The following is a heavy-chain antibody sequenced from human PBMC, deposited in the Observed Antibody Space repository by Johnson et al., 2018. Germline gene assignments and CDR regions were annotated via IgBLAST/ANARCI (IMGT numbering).Heavy chain of an antibody. CDR3: STGWGGNDSREA. CDR2: IKSKIDGEAS. CDR1: GLTFSHAW. J-gene: IGHJ3*01. D-gene: IGHD1-1*01. V-gene: IGHV3-15*01. Sequence: EVQLVESGGGLVKPGWSLRLSCAVSGLTFSHAWMNWVRQAPGKGLEWVGRIKSKIDGEASDYAAPVKGRFTISRDESKNTLFLKMNSLKTGDTAFYYCSTGWGGNDSREAWGQGTMVTVSS.